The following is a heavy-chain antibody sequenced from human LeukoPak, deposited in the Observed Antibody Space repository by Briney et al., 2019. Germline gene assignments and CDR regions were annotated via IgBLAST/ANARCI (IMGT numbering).Heavy chain of an antibody. CDR1: GGSISSGSYY. CDR2: IYTSGST. D-gene: IGHD3-3*01. V-gene: IGHV4-61*02. CDR3: ARGQVASVTIFGVVTCWFDP. J-gene: IGHJ5*02. Sequence: PSETLSLTCTVSGGSISSGSYYWSWIRQPAGKGLEWIGRIYTSGSTNYNPSLKSRVTISVDTSKNQFSLKLSSVTAADTAVYYCARGQVASVTIFGVVTCWFDPWGQGTLVTVSS.